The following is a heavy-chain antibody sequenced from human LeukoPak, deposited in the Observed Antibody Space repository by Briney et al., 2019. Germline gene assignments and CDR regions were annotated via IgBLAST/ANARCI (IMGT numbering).Heavy chain of an antibody. V-gene: IGHV3-30-3*01. D-gene: IGHD4-17*01. J-gene: IGHJ4*02. CDR1: GFTFSSYA. CDR2: ISYDGSNK. CDR3: ASGIYGDYDY. Sequence: GGSLRLSCAASGFTFSSYAMHWVRQAPGKGLEWVAVISYDGSNKYYADSVKGRFTISRDNSKNTLYLQMNSLRAEDTAVYYCASGIYGDYDYWGQGTLVTVSS.